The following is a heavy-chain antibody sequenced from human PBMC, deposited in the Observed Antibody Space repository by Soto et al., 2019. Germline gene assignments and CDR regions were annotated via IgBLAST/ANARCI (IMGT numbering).Heavy chain of an antibody. CDR3: ARQSPFPGGYFDY. Sequence: SETLSLTCTVSGGSISSGGYYWSWIRQPPGKGLEWIGYIYYSGSTNYNPSLKSRVTISVDTSKNQFSLKLSSVTAADTAVYYCARQSPFPGGYFDYWGQGTLVTVSS. CDR1: GGSISSGGYY. J-gene: IGHJ4*02. CDR2: IYYSGST. D-gene: IGHD2-21*01. V-gene: IGHV4-61*08.